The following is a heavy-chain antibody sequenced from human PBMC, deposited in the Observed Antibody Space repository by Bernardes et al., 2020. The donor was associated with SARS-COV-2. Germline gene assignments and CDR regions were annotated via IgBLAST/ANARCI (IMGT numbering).Heavy chain of an antibody. D-gene: IGHD2-15*01. CDR3: SKGEDSSGGSCYYNYGIDV. J-gene: IGHJ6*04. V-gene: IGHV3-23*01. CDR1: GVSISNHY. CDR2: ISGSGGST. Sequence: ETLSLTCTVSGVSISNHYLSWVRQAPGKGLEWVSSISGSGGSTYYADSVKGRFTISRDNSKNTLYLQMNSLRAEDTAVDYCSKGEDSSGGSCYYNYGIDVWGKKSTVAVSS.